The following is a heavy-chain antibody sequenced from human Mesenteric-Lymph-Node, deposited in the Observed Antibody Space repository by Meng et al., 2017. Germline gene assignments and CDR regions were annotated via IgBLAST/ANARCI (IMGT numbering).Heavy chain of an antibody. D-gene: IGHD6-19*01. J-gene: IGHJ6*02. Sequence: ASVKVSCKASGYTFTSYDINWVRQATGQGLEWMGWMNPNSGNTGYAQKFQGRVTMTRNTSISTAYMELSSLRSEDTAVYYCATPEGQWLAYYYYGMDVWGQGTTVTVSS. CDR3: ATPEGQWLAYYYYGMDV. CDR2: MNPNSGNT. CDR1: GYTFTSYD. V-gene: IGHV1-8*01.